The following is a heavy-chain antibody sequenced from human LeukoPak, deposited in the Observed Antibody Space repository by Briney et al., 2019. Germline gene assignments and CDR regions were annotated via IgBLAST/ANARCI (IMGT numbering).Heavy chain of an antibody. D-gene: IGHD5-18*01. V-gene: IGHV4-38-2*02. CDR1: GSSISSVYY. CDR3: ARGEYSYGDY. J-gene: IGHJ4*02. Sequence: PSETLSLTCSVSGSSISSVYYWAWIRQPPGKGLEWIVSLLHSGATYYHPSLKSRVTISVDTSKNRFSLTLSSVTAADTAVYYCARGEYSYGDYWGQGTLVTVSS. CDR2: LLHSGAT.